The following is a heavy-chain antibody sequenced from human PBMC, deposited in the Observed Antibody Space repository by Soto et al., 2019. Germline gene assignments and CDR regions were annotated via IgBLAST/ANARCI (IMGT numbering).Heavy chain of an antibody. CDR1: GFTFSSYG. CDR3: ASDRILMVRGVGGMDV. CDR2: IWYDGSNK. D-gene: IGHD3-10*01. Sequence: QVQLVESGGGVVQPGRSLRLSCAASGFTFSSYGMHWVLQAPGKGLEWVAVIWYDGSNKYYADSLKGRFTISRDNSKNEPYLQKNSLRAEDTAWYYCASDRILMVRGVGGMDVWGKGNTVNLS. J-gene: IGHJ6*04. V-gene: IGHV3-33*01.